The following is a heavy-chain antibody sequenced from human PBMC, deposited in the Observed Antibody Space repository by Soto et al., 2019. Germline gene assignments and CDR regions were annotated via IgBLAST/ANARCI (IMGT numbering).Heavy chain of an antibody. J-gene: IGHJ5*02. Sequence: GASVKVSCKASGYTFTSYAMHWVRQAPGQRLEWMGWINAGNGNTKYSQKFQGRVTITRDTSASTAYMELRSLRSDDTAVYYCARDIAVAGWFDPWGQGTLVTVSS. V-gene: IGHV1-3*01. D-gene: IGHD6-19*01. CDR3: ARDIAVAGWFDP. CDR2: INAGNGNT. CDR1: GYTFTSYA.